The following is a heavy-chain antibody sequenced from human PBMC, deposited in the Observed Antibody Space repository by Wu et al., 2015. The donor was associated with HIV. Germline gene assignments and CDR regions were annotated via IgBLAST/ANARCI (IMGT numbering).Heavy chain of an antibody. CDR1: GYTFTGYY. D-gene: IGHD1-26*01. Sequence: QVQLVQSGAEVKKPGASVKVSCKASGYTFTGYYMHWVRQAPGQGLEWMGWINPNSGGTNYAQKFQGRVTMTRDTSISTAYMELSRLRSDDTAVYYCAREGRDGWELLSRSIDYWGQGTLVTVSS. CDR2: INPNSGGT. J-gene: IGHJ4*02. CDR3: AREGRDGWELLSRSIDY. V-gene: IGHV1-2*02.